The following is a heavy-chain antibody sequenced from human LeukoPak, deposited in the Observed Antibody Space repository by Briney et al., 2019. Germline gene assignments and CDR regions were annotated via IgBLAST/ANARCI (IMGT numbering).Heavy chain of an antibody. D-gene: IGHD3-9*01. V-gene: IGHV3-7*01. J-gene: IGHJ3*02. CDR3: ARGAGLRYLGFDAFDI. Sequence: GGSLRLSCEASGLTFNKYWMTWVRQAPGKGLEWVANIKQDGSEKNYVDSVKGRFTISRDNAKNSLSLRMNSLSAEDTAVYYCARGAGLRYLGFDAFDIWGQGTMVTVSS. CDR2: IKQDGSEK. CDR1: GLTFNKYW.